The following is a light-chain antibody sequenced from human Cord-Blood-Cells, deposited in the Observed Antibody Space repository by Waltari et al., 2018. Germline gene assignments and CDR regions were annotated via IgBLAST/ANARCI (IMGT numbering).Light chain of an antibody. CDR1: HSVSSN. CDR2: GAS. CDR3: QQYNNWLT. J-gene: IGKJ4*01. Sequence: EIVMTQSPATLSVSPGERATLSCRASHSVSSNLAWYQQKPGQAPRPLIYGASTRATGIPARFSGSGSVTEFTLTISSLQSEDFAVYYCQQYNNWLTFGGGTKVEIK. V-gene: IGKV3-15*01.